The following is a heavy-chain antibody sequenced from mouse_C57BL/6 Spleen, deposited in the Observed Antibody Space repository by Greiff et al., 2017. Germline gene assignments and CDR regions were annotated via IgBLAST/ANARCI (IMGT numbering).Heavy chain of an antibody. V-gene: IGHV1-50*01. CDR2: IDPSDSYT. Sequence: QVQLQQPGAELVKPGASVKLSCKASGYTFTSYWMQWVKQRPGQGLEWIGEIDPSDSYTNYNQKFKGKATLTVDTSSSTAYMQLSSLTSEDSAVDYCARWGGGYAMDYWGQGTSVTVSS. CDR1: GYTFTSYW. CDR3: ARWGGGYAMDY. J-gene: IGHJ4*01.